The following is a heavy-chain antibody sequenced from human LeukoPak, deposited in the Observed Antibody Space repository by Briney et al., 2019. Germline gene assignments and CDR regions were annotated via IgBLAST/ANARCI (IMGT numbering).Heavy chain of an antibody. CDR3: ARVIAATGPGSYYYGMDV. Sequence: SPSETLSLTCTASGDSLNDNWWSWIRQPPGKGLEWIGYIYYSGSTTYNPSLKSRVTISVDTSKNQFSLKLSSVTAADTAVYYCARVIAATGPGSYYYGMDVWGQGTTVTVSS. CDR2: IYYSGST. V-gene: IGHV4-59*12. D-gene: IGHD6-13*01. CDR1: GDSLNDNW. J-gene: IGHJ6*02.